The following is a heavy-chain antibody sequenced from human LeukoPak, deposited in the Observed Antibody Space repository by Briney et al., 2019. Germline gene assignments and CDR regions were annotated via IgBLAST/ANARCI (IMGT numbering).Heavy chain of an antibody. CDR1: GYTFTGYY. V-gene: IGHV1-2*02. J-gene: IGHJ4*02. D-gene: IGHD3-10*01. CDR2: INPNSGGT. Sequence: ASVKVSCKASGYTFTGYYMHWVRQAPGQGLEWMGWINPNSGGTNYAQKFQGRVTMTRDTSISTAYMELSRLRSDDTAVYYCARGLGLWFGEPYFGVGGNFDYWGQGTLVTVSS. CDR3: ARGLGLWFGEPYFGVGGNFDY.